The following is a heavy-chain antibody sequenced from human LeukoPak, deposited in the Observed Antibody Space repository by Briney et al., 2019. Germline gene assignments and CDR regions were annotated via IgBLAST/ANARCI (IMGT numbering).Heavy chain of an antibody. Sequence: ASVKVSCKASGYTFTSYGISWVRQAPGQGLEWMGWISAYNGNTNYAQKLQGRATMTTDTSTSTAYMELRSLRSDDTAVYYCARRMIVVTPKRGYFDYWGQGTLVTVSS. V-gene: IGHV1-18*01. J-gene: IGHJ4*02. CDR3: ARRMIVVTPKRGYFDY. CDR1: GYTFTSYG. D-gene: IGHD3-22*01. CDR2: ISAYNGNT.